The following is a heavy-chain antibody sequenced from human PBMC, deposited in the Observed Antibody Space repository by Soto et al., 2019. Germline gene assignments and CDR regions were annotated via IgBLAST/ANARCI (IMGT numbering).Heavy chain of an antibody. D-gene: IGHD3-10*01. J-gene: IGHJ6*02. CDR3: ARGPYGSGSYPYYYYGMDV. Sequence: SVKVSCKASGGTFSSYAISWVRQAPGQGLEWMGGIIPIFGTANYAQKFQGRVTITADESTSTACMELSSLRSEDTAVYYCARGPYGSGSYPYYYYGMDVWGQGTTVTVSS. V-gene: IGHV1-69*13. CDR1: GGTFSSYA. CDR2: IIPIFGTA.